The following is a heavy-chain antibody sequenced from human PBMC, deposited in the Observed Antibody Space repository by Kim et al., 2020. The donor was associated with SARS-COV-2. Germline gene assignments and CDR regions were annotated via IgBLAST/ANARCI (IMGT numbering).Heavy chain of an antibody. CDR1: GYTFSRST. J-gene: IGHJ6*02. CDR3: ATDGGYYYGMDV. CDR2: IVVGGGNT. Sequence: ASVKVSCKASGYTFSRSTIQWVRQARGQRPEWIGWIVVGGGNTFYAQKFQERVTITSDMSTSTAYMELSSLTSGDTAIYYCATDGGYYYGMDVWGQGTTVSVSS. D-gene: IGHD3-16*01. V-gene: IGHV1-58*02.